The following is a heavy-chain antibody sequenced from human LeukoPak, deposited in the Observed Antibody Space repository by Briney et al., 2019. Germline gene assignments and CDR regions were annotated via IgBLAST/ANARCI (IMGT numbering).Heavy chain of an antibody. CDR1: GFAFSSNW. J-gene: IGHJ4*02. V-gene: IGHV3-74*01. CDR3: ATSLGPLAEY. D-gene: IGHD7-27*01. CDR2: INSGGSGT. Sequence: GGSLRLSCAASGFAFSSNWMHWVRQTPGKGLVWVSRINSGGSGTSYADSVEGRFTISRDNAKNTLYLQMNSLKGEDKAVYYCATSLGPLAEYWGQGTLVTVSS.